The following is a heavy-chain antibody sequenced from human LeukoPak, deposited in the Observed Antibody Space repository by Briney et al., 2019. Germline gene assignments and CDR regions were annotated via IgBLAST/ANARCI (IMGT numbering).Heavy chain of an antibody. CDR1: GFTFTSYW. CDR2: ISSDGSNT. D-gene: IGHD5-18*01. J-gene: IGHJ4*02. Sequence: GGSLRLSCAVSGFTFTSYWMHWVRQAPGKGLVWVSRISSDGSNTNYADSVKGRFTISRDNAKNTLYLQMNSLRAEDTAVYYCARVGYSYLPDYWGQGSLVTVSS. V-gene: IGHV3-74*01. CDR3: ARVGYSYLPDY.